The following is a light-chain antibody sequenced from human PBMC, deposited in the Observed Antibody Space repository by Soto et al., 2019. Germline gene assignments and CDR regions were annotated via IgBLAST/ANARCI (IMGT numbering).Light chain of an antibody. Sequence: QSALTQPASVSGSPGQSITISCTGTSSDVGAYISVSWYQQHPGKAPKLMIYAVSSRPSGVSYRFSGSKSGTTASLTISGLQAEDEADYYCSSFTTNSSYVFGTGTKVTVL. V-gene: IGLV2-14*01. J-gene: IGLJ1*01. CDR3: SSFTTNSSYV. CDR1: SSDVGAYIS. CDR2: AVS.